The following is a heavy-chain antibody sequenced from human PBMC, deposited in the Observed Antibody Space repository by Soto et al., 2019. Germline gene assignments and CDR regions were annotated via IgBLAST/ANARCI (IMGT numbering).Heavy chain of an antibody. J-gene: IGHJ4*02. CDR2: ISGSGDNT. D-gene: IGHD6-13*01. Sequence: PGGSLRLSCEASKLTYSDYAMTWVRQAPGKGLEWVASISGSGDNTYYTDSVKGRFAISRDNSKSTLYLQMNSLRGDDAAIYYCAKERTPQEERRIAAAGTKGGFDYWGQGTLVTVSS. V-gene: IGHV3-23*01. CDR3: AKERTPQEERRIAAAGTKGGFDY. CDR1: KLTYSDYA.